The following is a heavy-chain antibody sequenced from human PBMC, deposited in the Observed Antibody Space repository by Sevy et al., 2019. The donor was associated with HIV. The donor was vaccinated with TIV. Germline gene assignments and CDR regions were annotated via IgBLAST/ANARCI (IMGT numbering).Heavy chain of an antibody. CDR2: IYPGDSDT. CDR3: ARHDDSSARQSTAFDI. V-gene: IGHV5-51*01. Sequence: GESLKISCKGSGYSFTSYWIGWVRQMPGKGLEWMGIIYPGDSDTRYSPSFQGQVTISADKSISTAYLQWSSLKASDTARSYCARHDDSSARQSTAFDIWGQGTMVTVSS. J-gene: IGHJ3*02. CDR1: GYSFTSYW. D-gene: IGHD3-22*01.